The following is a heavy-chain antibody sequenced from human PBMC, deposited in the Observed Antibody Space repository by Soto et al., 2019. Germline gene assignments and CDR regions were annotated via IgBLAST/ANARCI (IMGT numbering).Heavy chain of an antibody. CDR3: ARVGHITNYGMAV. CDR2: IIPFFGTS. V-gene: IGHV1-69*01. D-gene: IGHD1-26*01. Sequence: QVQLVHSGAEVKKPGSSVKVSCEASGGTFSSYPINWVRQAPGPGLEWMGGIIPFFGTSNYAQKFQGRVTITADDSTSTAYMELRSLRSEDTAVYYCARVGHITNYGMAVWGQGTTVTVSS. CDR1: GGTFSSYP. J-gene: IGHJ6*02.